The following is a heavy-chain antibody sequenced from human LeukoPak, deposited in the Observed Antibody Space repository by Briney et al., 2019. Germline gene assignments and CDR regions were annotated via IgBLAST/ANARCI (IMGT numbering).Heavy chain of an antibody. V-gene: IGHV3-53*01. J-gene: IGHJ4*02. CDR1: GFTLSSNY. Sequence: GGSLRLSRAVSGFTLSSNYMNWVRKAPGKGLEWVSVIYSGGTTYYADSVKGRVTISRDNSKNTLYLQMNSLRDEDTAVDYCGSQWELRYRGQGTLVTVSS. CDR3: GSQWELRY. CDR2: IYSGGTT. D-gene: IGHD1-26*01.